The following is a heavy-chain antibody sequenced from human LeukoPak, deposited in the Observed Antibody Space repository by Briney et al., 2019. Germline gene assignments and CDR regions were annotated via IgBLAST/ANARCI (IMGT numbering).Heavy chain of an antibody. D-gene: IGHD2-2*02. CDR1: GGSISSYY. Sequence: PSETLSLTCTVSGGSISSYYWSWIRQPAGKGLEWIGRIYTSGSTNYNPSLKSRVTISVDTSKNQFSLKLSSVTAADTAVYYCARDLCSSTSCYRGGFDYWGQGTLVTVSS. V-gene: IGHV4-4*07. CDR3: ARDLCSSTSCYRGGFDY. J-gene: IGHJ4*02. CDR2: IYTSGST.